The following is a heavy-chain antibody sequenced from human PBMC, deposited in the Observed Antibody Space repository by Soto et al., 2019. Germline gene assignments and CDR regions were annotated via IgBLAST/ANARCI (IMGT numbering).Heavy chain of an antibody. J-gene: IGHJ6*03. CDR2: ISSSGSTI. CDR1: GFTFSDYY. V-gene: IGHV3-11*01. CDR3: AREDLIYYYYYYMDV. Sequence: GGSLRLSCAASGFTFSDYYMSWIRQAPGKGLEWVSYISSSGSTIYYADSVKGRFTISSDNAKNSLYLQMNSLRAEDTAVYYCAREDLIYYYYYYMDVWGKGTTVTV. D-gene: IGHD2-8*01.